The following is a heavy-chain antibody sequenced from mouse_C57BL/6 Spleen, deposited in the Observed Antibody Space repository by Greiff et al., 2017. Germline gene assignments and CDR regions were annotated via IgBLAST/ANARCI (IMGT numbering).Heavy chain of an antibody. V-gene: IGHV5-4*01. J-gene: IGHJ1*03. CDR3: ARLAYWYFDV. Sequence: EVHLVESGGGLVKPGGSLKLSCAASGFTFSSYAMSWVRQTPDKRLEWVATLSDGGSYTYYPDNVKVRFTISRDKAKNNLYLQLRHLKSEDTAMYYCARLAYWYFDVWGTGTTVTVSS. CDR1: GFTFSSYA. CDR2: LSDGGSYT.